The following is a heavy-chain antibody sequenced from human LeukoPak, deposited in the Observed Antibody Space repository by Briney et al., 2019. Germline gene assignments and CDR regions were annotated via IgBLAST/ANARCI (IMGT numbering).Heavy chain of an antibody. CDR3: ATQAGGYASGSFDY. CDR1: GASIRDYH. CDR2: SHYTGNT. J-gene: IGHJ4*02. D-gene: IGHD5-18*01. V-gene: IGHV4-59*08. Sequence: SETLSLTCTVPGASIRDYHWNWVRQPLGKGLEWIGYSHYTGNTDYNPSLKSRVTISVDTSKNQFSLSVTSVTAADAAVYYCATQAGGYASGSFDYWGQGTLVTVSP.